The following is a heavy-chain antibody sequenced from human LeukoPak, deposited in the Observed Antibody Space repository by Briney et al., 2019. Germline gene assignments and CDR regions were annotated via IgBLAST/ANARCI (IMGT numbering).Heavy chain of an antibody. Sequence: PSETLSLACTVSGVSVSSGTYYWRWIRQPPGKGLEWIGYMYYSGSTNYNPSLKSQVTVSVDTSKNQCSLELTSVTTADTAVYYCTRSTNLEAFDIWGQGTMVTVSS. V-gene: IGHV4-61*01. CDR1: GVSVSSGTYY. CDR2: MYYSGST. D-gene: IGHD2-8*01. CDR3: TRSTNLEAFDI. J-gene: IGHJ3*02.